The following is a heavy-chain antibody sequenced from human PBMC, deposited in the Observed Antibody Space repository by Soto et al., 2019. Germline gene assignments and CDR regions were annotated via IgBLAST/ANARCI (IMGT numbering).Heavy chain of an antibody. D-gene: IGHD3-3*01. CDR3: ARLFWSGYAFDY. J-gene: IGHJ4*02. CDR1: GASITSDNYY. V-gene: IGHV4-31*03. CDR2: MYYTGSI. Sequence: QVQLQESGPGLVKPSQTLSLTCTVSGASITSDNYYWGWVRQPPGKGLEWVAYMYYTGSIYYSPSLKSRSAISMDTSKSQLSLRVTSVTAADTAVYYCARLFWSGYAFDYWGQGTLVTVSS.